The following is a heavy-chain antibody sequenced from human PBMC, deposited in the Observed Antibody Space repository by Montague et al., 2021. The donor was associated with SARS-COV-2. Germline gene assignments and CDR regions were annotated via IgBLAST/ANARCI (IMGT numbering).Heavy chain of an antibody. CDR1: GFTFSNYN. D-gene: IGHD5-18*01. V-gene: IGHV3-21*01. J-gene: IGHJ4*02. CDR2: ISSSSSYI. Sequence: SLRLSCAASGFTFSNYNMNWVRQAPGRGLEWVSSISSSSSYIYYADSVKGRFTISRDNAKNSLYLQMNSLRAEDTAVYYCARDFDTAMKWCFDSWGQGILLTVSS. CDR3: ARDFDTAMKWCFDS.